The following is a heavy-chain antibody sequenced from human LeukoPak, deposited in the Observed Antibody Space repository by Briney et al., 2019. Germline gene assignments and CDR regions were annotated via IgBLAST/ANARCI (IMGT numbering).Heavy chain of an antibody. J-gene: IGHJ4*02. CDR1: GGSISSYY. D-gene: IGHD3-22*01. CDR2: IYYSGNT. V-gene: IGHV4-59*01. Sequence: SEALSLTCTVSGGSISSYYWSWIRQPPGKGLEWIGYIYYSGNTNYNPSLKSRVTISVDTSKNLFSLKLSSVTAADTAVYYCARVDYYDNSGYFLFDYWGQGTLVTASS. CDR3: ARVDYYDNSGYFLFDY.